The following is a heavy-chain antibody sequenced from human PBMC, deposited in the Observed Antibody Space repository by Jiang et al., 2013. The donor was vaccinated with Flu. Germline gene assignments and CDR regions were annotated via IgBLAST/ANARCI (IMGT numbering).Heavy chain of an antibody. Sequence: GAEVKKPGASVKVSCKASGGTFSSYAISWVRQAPGQGLEWMGIINPSGGSTSYAQKFQGRVTMTRDTSTSTVYMELSSLRSEDTAVYYCARGMDSSSFAQQKNWFDPWGQGTLVTVSS. J-gene: IGHJ5*02. CDR3: ARGMDSSSFAQQKNWFDP. CDR1: GGTFSSYA. V-gene: IGHV1-46*01. D-gene: IGHD6-6*01. CDR2: INPSGGST.